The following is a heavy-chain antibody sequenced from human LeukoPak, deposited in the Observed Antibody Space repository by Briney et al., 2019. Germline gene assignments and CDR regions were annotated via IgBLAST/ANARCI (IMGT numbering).Heavy chain of an antibody. CDR2: ISSSSSYT. J-gene: IGHJ4*02. CDR1: GFTFSSYS. CDR3: ARVRGGSVPNSDY. Sequence: GGSLRLSCAASGFTFSSYSMNWVRQAPGKGLEWVSSISSSSSYTYYADSVKGRFTISRDNAKNSLYLQMNSLRAEDTAVYYCARVRGGSVPNSDYWGQGTLVTVSS. V-gene: IGHV3-21*01. D-gene: IGHD3-10*01.